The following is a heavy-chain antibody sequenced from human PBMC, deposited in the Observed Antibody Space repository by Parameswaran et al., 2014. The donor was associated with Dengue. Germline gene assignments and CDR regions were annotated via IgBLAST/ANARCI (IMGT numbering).Heavy chain of an antibody. CDR2: MNPNSGNT. J-gene: IGHJ4*02. D-gene: IGHD7-27*01. V-gene: IGHV1-8*01. CDR3: ARFPSWGYYFDY. Sequence: WVRQAPGQGLEWMGWMNPNSGNTGYAQKFQGRVTMTRNTSISTAYMELSSLRSEDTAVYYCARFPSWGYYFDYWGQGTLVTVSS.